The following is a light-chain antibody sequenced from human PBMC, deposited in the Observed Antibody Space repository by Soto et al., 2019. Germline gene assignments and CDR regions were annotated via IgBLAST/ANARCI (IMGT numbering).Light chain of an antibody. CDR1: QSVSSS. J-gene: IGKJ1*01. CDR2: GAS. V-gene: IGKV3-15*01. CDR3: QRYNNWLP. Sequence: EIVLTQSPGTLSLSPGERATLSCRASQSVSSSYVAWYQQKPGQAPRLLIGGASSRATGIPARCSSSGSGKEFTLTISILQSEDVAVYCCQRYNNWLPFGEGTKVDIK.